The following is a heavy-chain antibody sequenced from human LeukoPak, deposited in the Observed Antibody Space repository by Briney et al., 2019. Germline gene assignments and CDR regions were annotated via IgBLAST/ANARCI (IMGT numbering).Heavy chain of an antibody. CDR1: GYTFTSYY. V-gene: IGHV1-46*01. CDR2: INPSGGST. J-gene: IGHJ5*02. Sequence: GASVKVSCKASGYTFTSYYMHWVRQAPGQGLEWMGIINPSGGSTSYAQKFQGRVTMTRDTSTSTVYMELSSLRSDDTAVYYCATTQLYNWFDPWGQGTLVTVSS. D-gene: IGHD1-1*01. CDR3: ATTQLYNWFDP.